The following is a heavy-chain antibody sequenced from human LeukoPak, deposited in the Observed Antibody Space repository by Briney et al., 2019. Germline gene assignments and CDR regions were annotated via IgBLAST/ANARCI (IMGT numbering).Heavy chain of an antibody. CDR1: GFTFSSYS. CDR2: ISSRSSYI. J-gene: IGHJ5*02. CDR3: ARDFDNYYDSSGYYKLYNWFDP. Sequence: GGSLRLACAASGFTFSSYSMNWVRQAPGKGLEWVSSISSRSSYIYYADSVKGRFTISRDNAKNSLYLQMNSLRAEDTAVYYCARDFDNYYDSSGYYKLYNWFDPWGQGTLVTVSS. V-gene: IGHV3-21*01. D-gene: IGHD3-22*01.